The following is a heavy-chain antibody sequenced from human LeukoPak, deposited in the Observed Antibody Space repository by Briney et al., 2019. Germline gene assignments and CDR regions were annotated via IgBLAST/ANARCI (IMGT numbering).Heavy chain of an antibody. J-gene: IGHJ4*02. V-gene: IGHV3-15*01. CDR3: TAGTGRTDGDY. Sequence: TGGSLRLSCAASGFTFSDAWMSWVRQAPGEGLEWVGRIKSKIDGGTIDNAAPVKGRFIISRDDSKDMLYLQMNSLKTEDTAVYYCTAGTGRTDGDYWGQGTLVTVSS. CDR2: IKSKIDGGTI. CDR1: GFTFSDAW. D-gene: IGHD5-24*01.